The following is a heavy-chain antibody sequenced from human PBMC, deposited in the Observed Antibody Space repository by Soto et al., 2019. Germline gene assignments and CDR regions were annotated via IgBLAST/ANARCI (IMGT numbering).Heavy chain of an antibody. Sequence: GEDLKISWKGSGYSFTKYWLGWVREMPGEGLERMGMIYPGDSDARYSPSTQGQATISADKTITTASLQWSSLQASGIVMYYCASGCEGDYNSGCYDYLDYWGQGTLVTVSS. V-gene: IGHV5-51*01. CDR3: ASGCEGDYNSGCYDYLDY. CDR2: IYPGDSDA. CDR1: GYSFTKYW. D-gene: IGHD2-2*01. J-gene: IGHJ4*02.